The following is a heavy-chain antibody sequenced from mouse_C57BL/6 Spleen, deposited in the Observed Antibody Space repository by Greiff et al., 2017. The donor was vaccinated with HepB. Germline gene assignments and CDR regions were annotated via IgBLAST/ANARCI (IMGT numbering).Heavy chain of an antibody. D-gene: IGHD1-1*01. CDR2: INPYNGGT. Sequence: EVQLQQSGPVLVKPGASVKMSCKASGYTFTDYYMNWVKQSHGKSLEWIGVINPYNGGTSYNQKFKGKATLTVDKSSSTAYMELNSLTSEDSAVYYCARCGYGSSYAYYFDYWGQGTTLTVSS. CDR1: GYTFTDYY. V-gene: IGHV1-19*01. CDR3: ARCGYGSSYAYYFDY. J-gene: IGHJ2*01.